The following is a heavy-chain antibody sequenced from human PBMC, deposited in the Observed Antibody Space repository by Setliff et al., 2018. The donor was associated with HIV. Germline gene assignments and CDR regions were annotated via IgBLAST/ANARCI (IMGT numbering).Heavy chain of an antibody. CDR2: IYIDGGT. CDR1: GESFSGYY. CDR3: ARERRGDGGWFDP. J-gene: IGHJ5*02. Sequence: LSLTCAVYGESFSGYYWSWVRQPPGKGLEWVSVIYIDGGTNYADSVKGRFTISRDKSKNTLYLQMNSLRTEDTAVYFCARERRGDGGWFDPWGQGTQVTVSS. V-gene: IGHV3-53*01. D-gene: IGHD2-21*02.